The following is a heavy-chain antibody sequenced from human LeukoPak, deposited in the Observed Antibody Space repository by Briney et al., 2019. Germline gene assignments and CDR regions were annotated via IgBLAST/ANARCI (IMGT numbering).Heavy chain of an antibody. CDR2: IYYSGST. CDR3: AXXXXXGSGNDFRFDP. CDR1: GGSISSYY. J-gene: IGHJ5*02. D-gene: IGHD3-10*01. V-gene: IGHV4-59*01. Sequence: SETLSLTCTVSGGSISSYYWSWIRQPPGKGLEWIGYIYYSGSTNYKPSLKSRVTISVDTSKNQFSLTLSSVTAADTAVYYCAXXXXXGSGNDFRFDPWGQGTLVTVSS.